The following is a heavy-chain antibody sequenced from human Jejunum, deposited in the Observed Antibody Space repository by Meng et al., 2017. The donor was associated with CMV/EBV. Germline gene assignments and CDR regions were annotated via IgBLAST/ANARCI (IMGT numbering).Heavy chain of an antibody. CDR2: INSDGSVT. J-gene: IGHJ4*02. Sequence: GFSFSNYWMDWVRQVPGKGLVWVSRINSDGSVTTYADSVKGRFTISRDNSRNTVYLQMNSLRTQDTGVYHCAKDPHDFWNPYFLDSWGQGTLVTVSS. CDR1: GFSFSNYW. V-gene: IGHV3-74*03. CDR3: AKDPHDFWNPYFLDS. D-gene: IGHD3/OR15-3a*01.